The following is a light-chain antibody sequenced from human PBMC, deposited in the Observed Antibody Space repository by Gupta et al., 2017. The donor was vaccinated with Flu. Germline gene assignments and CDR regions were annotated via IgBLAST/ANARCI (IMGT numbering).Light chain of an antibody. CDR1: SGDIASAF. J-gene: IGLJ3*02. CDR2: QND. V-gene: IGLV6-57*01. Sequence: FVLTQPQSVSESPGKTVTLPCIRSSGDIASAFVQWLQQRPDSPPTTVVYQNDLRPSGVPARFSGSVDTSSNSASLVISGLMTEDEADYYCQSYDGATWVFGGGTKVTVL. CDR3: QSYDGATWV.